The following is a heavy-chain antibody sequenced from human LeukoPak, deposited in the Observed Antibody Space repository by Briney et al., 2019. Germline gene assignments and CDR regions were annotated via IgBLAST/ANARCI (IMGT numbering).Heavy chain of an antibody. J-gene: IGHJ3*02. CDR3: AAGLSRSHDAFDI. CDR2: IVVGSGNT. D-gene: IGHD5/OR15-5a*01. Sequence: GASVKVSCKASGFTFTSSAMQWVRQARGQRLEWIGWIVVGSGNTNYAQKFQERVTITRDMSTSTAYMELSSLRSEDTAVYYCAAGLSRSHDAFDIWGQGTMVTVSS. CDR1: GFTFTSSA. V-gene: IGHV1-58*02.